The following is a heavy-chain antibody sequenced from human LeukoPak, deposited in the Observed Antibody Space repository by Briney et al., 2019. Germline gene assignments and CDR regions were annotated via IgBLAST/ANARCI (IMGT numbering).Heavy chain of an antibody. CDR1: AGSFGNYY. V-gene: IGHV4-34*01. CDR3: ARDELYGGYSYAYYFDY. D-gene: IGHD5-18*01. Sequence: SETLSLTCAVYAGSFGNYYWSWIRQPPGKGLEWIGQVNHGGNTNYNPSLKTRVTISVDTSKNQFSLKLTSVTAADTGVYYCARDELYGGYSYAYYFDYWGQGTLVTVSS. J-gene: IGHJ4*02. CDR2: VNHGGNT.